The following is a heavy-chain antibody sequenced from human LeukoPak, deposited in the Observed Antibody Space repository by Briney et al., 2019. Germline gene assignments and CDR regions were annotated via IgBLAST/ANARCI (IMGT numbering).Heavy chain of an antibody. CDR3: ADGYYYGMDA. Sequence: PWGSLRLSFAASRLTFSSYAMSSVRQAPGKGVEGVSPISGSGGSTYYADSVKSRFTISRDNFKNTLYLQMNSLRAEDTAVYYGADGYYYGMDAWGQGTTATVSS. CDR2: ISGSGGST. J-gene: IGHJ6*02. CDR1: RLTFSSYA. V-gene: IGHV3-23*01.